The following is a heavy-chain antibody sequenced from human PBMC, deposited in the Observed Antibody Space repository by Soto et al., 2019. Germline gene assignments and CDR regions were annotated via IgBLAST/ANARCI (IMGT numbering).Heavy chain of an antibody. V-gene: IGHV4-59*01. CDR2: IYSSEYT. J-gene: IGHJ3*02. Sequence: SETLSLTCTVSGGSISGYFWSWIRQPPGKGLEWIAYIYSSEYTDYNPSLKSRVTISVDMSRDQFSLKLSSVTAADTAVYYCARVWGGAFDIWGQGTMVTVSS. D-gene: IGHD3-10*01. CDR3: ARVWGGAFDI. CDR1: GGSISGYF.